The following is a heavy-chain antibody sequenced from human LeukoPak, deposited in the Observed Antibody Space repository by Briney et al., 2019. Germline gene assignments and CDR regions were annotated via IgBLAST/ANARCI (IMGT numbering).Heavy chain of an antibody. V-gene: IGHV3-23*01. J-gene: IGHJ4*02. CDR2: ISGSGGTK. D-gene: IGHD6-13*01. CDR1: GFTFSSYA. Sequence: GGSLRLSCAASGFTFSSYAMSGVRQAPGKGLEWVSAISGSGGTKYYADSVKGRFTIARDNSKNTLYLQMNSLRAEDTAVYYCAKDSGGPGYTSSDFDYWGQGTLVTVSS. CDR3: AKDSGGPGYTSSDFDY.